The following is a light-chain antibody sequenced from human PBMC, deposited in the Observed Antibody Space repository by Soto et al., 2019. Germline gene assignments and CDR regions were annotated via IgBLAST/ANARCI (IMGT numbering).Light chain of an antibody. V-gene: IGKV2-30*01. CDR1: QSLVYCDGNTY. Sequence: DVVMPQSPLSLPVTLGQPASISCRSSQSLVYCDGNTYLHWFQQRPGQSPRGLIYEVSNRDSGVPDRFSGSWSGTDFTLKIRRAEAEYIRVYYCMQGTQWPRTFGQGTRLETK. J-gene: IGKJ5*01. CDR3: MQGTQWPRT. CDR2: EVS.